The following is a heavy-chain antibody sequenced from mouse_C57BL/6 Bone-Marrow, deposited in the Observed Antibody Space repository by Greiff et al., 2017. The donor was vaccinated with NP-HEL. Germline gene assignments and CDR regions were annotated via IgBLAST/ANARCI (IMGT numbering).Heavy chain of an antibody. CDR1: GYTFTSYW. V-gene: IGHV1-50*01. CDR2: IDPSDSYT. CDR3: AREGRYWGLDY. Sequence: VQLQQSGAELVKPGASVKLSCKASGYTFTSYWMQWVTQRPGQGLEWIGEIDPSDSYTNYNQKFKGKATLTVDTSSSTAYMQLSSLTSEDSAVYYCAREGRYWGLDYWGQGTTLTVSS. D-gene: IGHD4-1*01. J-gene: IGHJ2*01.